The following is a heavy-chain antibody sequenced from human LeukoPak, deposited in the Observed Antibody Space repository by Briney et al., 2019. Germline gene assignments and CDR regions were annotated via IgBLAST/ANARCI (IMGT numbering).Heavy chain of an antibody. V-gene: IGHV3-30*18. Sequence: GGSLRLSCAASGFTFSSYGMHWVRQAPGKGLEWVALISYDGSNKYYADSVKGRFTISRDNSKNTQCLQMSSLRAEDTAVYYCVKDQCSSTSCYGRRFDSWGQGTLVTVSS. J-gene: IGHJ4*02. CDR3: VKDQCSSTSCYGRRFDS. CDR2: ISYDGSNK. CDR1: GFTFSSYG. D-gene: IGHD2-2*01.